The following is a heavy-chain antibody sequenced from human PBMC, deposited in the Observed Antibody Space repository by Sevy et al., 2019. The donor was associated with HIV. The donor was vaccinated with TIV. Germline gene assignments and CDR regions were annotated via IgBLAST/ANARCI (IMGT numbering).Heavy chain of an antibody. CDR1: GGSISSYY. J-gene: IGHJ5*02. CDR2: IYYSGST. Sequence: SETLSLTCTVSGGSISSYYWSWIRQPPGKGLEWIGYIYYSGSTNYNPSLKSRDTISVDTSKNQFSLKLSSVTAADTAVYYCARGGRRGDNWFDPWGQGTLVTVSS. D-gene: IGHD3-16*01. CDR3: ARGGRRGDNWFDP. V-gene: IGHV4-59*01.